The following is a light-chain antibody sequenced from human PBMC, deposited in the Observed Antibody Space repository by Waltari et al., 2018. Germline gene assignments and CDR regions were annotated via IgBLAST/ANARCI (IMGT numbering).Light chain of an antibody. CDR2: VNRDGSH. CDR1: SGHSTNI. CDR3: QTGGHGTWV. Sequence: QLVLTQSPSASASLGASVKLTCTLSSGHSTNIIAWLQQQPEKGPRYLMNVNRDGSHNKGVGITDRFSGSSSGAERYLTISSLQSEDEADYYCQTGGHGTWVFGGGTRLNVL. V-gene: IGLV4-69*01. J-gene: IGLJ3*02.